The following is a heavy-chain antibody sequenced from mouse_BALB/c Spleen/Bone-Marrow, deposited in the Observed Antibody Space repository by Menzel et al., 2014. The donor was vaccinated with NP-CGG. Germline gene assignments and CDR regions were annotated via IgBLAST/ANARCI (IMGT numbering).Heavy chain of an antibody. CDR3: ARSSTMYWYFDV. D-gene: IGHD2-1*01. CDR2: INSDGAST. J-gene: IGHJ1*01. Sequence: EVQVVESGGGLVQPGESLKLSCESNEYELPSHDMSWVRKTPEKRLELVAAINSDGASTYYPDTMERRFIISRDNTKKTLYLRMSSLRSEDTALYYCARSSTMYWYFDVWGAGTTVTVSS. V-gene: IGHV5-2*01. CDR1: EYELPSHD.